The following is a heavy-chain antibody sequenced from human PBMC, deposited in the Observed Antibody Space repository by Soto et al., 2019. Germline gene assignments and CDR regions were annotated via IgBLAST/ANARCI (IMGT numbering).Heavy chain of an antibody. CDR1: GFTFSSYA. J-gene: IGHJ6*03. V-gene: IGHV3-64*01. D-gene: IGHD6-19*01. CDR2: ISSNGGST. CDR3: ARGGSSGWYTSYYYYMDV. Sequence: GSLRLSCAASGFTFSSYAMHWVRQAPGKGMEYVSAISSNGGSTYYANSVKGRFTISRDNSKNTLYLQMGSLRAEDMAVYYCARGGSSGWYTSYYYYMDVWGKGTTVTVSS.